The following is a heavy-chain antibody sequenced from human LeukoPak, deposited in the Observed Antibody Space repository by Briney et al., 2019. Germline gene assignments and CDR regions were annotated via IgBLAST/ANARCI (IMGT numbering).Heavy chain of an antibody. V-gene: IGHV3-48*03. J-gene: IGHJ4*02. CDR1: GFTFSSYE. D-gene: IGHD2-2*01. Sequence: GGSLRLSCAASGFTFSSYEMNWVRQAPGKGLEWVSYTSSSGRTIYYADSVRGRFTISRDNAKNSLYLQMNSLRVEDTAVYYCARRAIAEGFDYWGQGTLVTVSS. CDR3: ARRAIAEGFDY. CDR2: TSSSGRTI.